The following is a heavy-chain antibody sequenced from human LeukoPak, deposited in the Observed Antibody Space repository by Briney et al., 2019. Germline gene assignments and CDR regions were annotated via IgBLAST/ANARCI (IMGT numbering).Heavy chain of an antibody. CDR2: IIPIFGTA. CDR3: ASDNLGHYGVNRGGGYYYYMDV. J-gene: IGHJ6*03. Sequence: ASVKVSCKASGGTFSSYAISWVRQAPGQGLEWMGGIIPIFGTANYAQKFQGRVTITTDESTSTAYMELSSLRSEDTAVYYCASDNLGHYGVNRGGGYYYYMDVWGKGTTVTVSS. D-gene: IGHD4-17*01. V-gene: IGHV1-69*05. CDR1: GGTFSSYA.